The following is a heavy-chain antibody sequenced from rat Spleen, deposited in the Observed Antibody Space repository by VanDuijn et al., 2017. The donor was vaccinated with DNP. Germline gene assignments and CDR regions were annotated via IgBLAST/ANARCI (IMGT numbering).Heavy chain of an antibody. D-gene: IGHD3-8*01. J-gene: IGHJ2*01. CDR3: TSNPHIRTAAPFDY. Sequence: EVQLVESDGGLVQPGRSLKLSCAASGFTFSDYYMAWVRQAPKKGLEWVATISYDGSDTYYRDSVKGRFSISRDNAKSTLYLQVSSLRSEDTATYYCTSNPHIRTAAPFDYWGQGVMVTVSS. V-gene: IGHV5-7*01. CDR2: ISYDGSDT. CDR1: GFTFSDYY.